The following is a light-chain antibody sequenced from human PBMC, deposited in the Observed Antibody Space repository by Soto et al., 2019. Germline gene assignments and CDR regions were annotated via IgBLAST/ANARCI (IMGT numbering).Light chain of an antibody. V-gene: IGKV1-12*01. CDR1: QGLVSW. CDR3: QQTSSFPLT. J-gene: IGKJ4*01. CDR2: AAS. Sequence: DLQVTQSPSSVSASVGDRVTITCRASQGLVSWLAWYQQKPGKAPKLLIYAASSFQSGVPSRFSGSGSGTEFTLTISSLQPDDFATYYCQQTSSFPLTFGERTKVEIK.